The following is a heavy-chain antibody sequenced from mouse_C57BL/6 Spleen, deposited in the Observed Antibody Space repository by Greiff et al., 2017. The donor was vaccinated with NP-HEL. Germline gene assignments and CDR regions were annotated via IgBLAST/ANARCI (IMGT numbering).Heavy chain of an antibody. J-gene: IGHJ2*01. Sequence: EVQLVESGEGLVKPGGSLKLSCAASGFTFSSYDMSWVRQTPEKRLAWVAYISSGGDYIYYADTVKGRFTISRDNARDTLYLQMSSLKSEDTAMYSRTRAGDGDEGDYWGQGTTLTVSS. D-gene: IGHD2-13*01. V-gene: IGHV5-9-1*02. CDR1: GFTFSSYD. CDR2: ISSGGDYI. CDR3: TRAGDGDEGDY.